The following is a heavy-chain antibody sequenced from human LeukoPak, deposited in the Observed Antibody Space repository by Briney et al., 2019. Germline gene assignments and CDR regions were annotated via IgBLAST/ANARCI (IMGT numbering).Heavy chain of an antibody. Sequence: GESLKISCKGSGYSFTSYWIGWVRQMPGKGLEWMGIIYPGDSDTRYSTSFQGQVTISADKSISTAYRQWSSLKASDTAMYYCARLSYYYDSSGYYDNWGQGTLVTVSS. V-gene: IGHV5-51*01. D-gene: IGHD3-22*01. J-gene: IGHJ4*02. CDR2: IYPGDSDT. CDR1: GYSFTSYW. CDR3: ARLSYYYDSSGYYDN.